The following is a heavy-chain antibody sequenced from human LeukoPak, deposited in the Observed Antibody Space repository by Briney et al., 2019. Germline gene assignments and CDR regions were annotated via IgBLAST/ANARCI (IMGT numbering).Heavy chain of an antibody. D-gene: IGHD5-12*01. CDR3: ARDRLEQAEYSGYDPTRVWFDP. CDR1: GFTFSSYA. Sequence: GGSLRLSCAASGFTFSSYAMSWVRQAPGKGLEWVSVIYSGGSTYYADSVKGRFTISRDNSKNTLYLQMNSLRAEDTAVYYCARDRLEQAEYSGYDPTRVWFDPWGQGTLVTVSS. J-gene: IGHJ5*02. CDR2: IYSGGST. V-gene: IGHV3-66*02.